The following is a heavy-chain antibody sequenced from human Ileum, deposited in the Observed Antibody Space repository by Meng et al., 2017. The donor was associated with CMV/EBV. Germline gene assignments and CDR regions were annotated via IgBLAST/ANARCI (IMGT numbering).Heavy chain of an antibody. Sequence: GESLKISCAASGFTFSSYAMSWVRQAPGKGLEWVSAISGSGGSTYYADSVKGRFTISRDNSKNTLYLQMNSLTAEDTAVYYCAKDSVNIAAAGPFDYWGQGTLVTVSS. CDR1: GFTFSSYA. V-gene: IGHV3-23*01. D-gene: IGHD6-13*01. J-gene: IGHJ4*02. CDR2: ISGSGGST. CDR3: AKDSVNIAAAGPFDY.